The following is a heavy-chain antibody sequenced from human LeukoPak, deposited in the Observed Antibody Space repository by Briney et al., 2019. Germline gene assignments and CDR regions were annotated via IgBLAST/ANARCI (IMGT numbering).Heavy chain of an antibody. CDR3: ATYVRGDFDY. CDR2: VSGGGGST. CDR1: GFTFSSYA. Sequence: GGSLRLSCATSGFTFSSYAMGWVRKAPGKGLEWVSTVSGGGGSTWYADSVKGRFTISRDNSKNTLYLQMNSLRAEDTAVYYCATYVRGDFDYWGQGTLVTVSS. J-gene: IGHJ4*02. V-gene: IGHV3-23*01. D-gene: IGHD3-10*02.